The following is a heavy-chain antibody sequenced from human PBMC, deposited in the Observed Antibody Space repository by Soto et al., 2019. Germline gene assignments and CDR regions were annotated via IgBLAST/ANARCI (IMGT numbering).Heavy chain of an antibody. V-gene: IGHV4-4*02. CDR2: IYRTGST. D-gene: IGHD1-7*01. J-gene: IGHJ4*02. Sequence: SSETLSLTCAVSGGSFTSNNWWTWVRQPPGQGLEWIGEIYRTGSTNYNPSLKSRVTISLDNCENQYSLKVTSLTAADTAVYYCASRDPGTSVDYWGQGTLVTVSS. CDR1: GGSFTSNNW. CDR3: ASRDPGTSVDY.